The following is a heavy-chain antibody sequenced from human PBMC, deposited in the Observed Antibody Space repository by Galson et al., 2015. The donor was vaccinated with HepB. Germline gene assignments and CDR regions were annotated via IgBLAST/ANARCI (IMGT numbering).Heavy chain of an antibody. D-gene: IGHD2-2*01. Sequence: SVKVSCKASGFTFTSSAMQWVRQARGQRLEWIGWIVVGSGNTNYAQKFQERVTITRDMSTSTAYMELSSLRSEDTAVYYCAADGSSTSLDAFDIWGQGTMVTVSS. CDR3: AADGSSTSLDAFDI. CDR2: IVVGSGNT. J-gene: IGHJ3*02. V-gene: IGHV1-58*02. CDR1: GFTFTSSA.